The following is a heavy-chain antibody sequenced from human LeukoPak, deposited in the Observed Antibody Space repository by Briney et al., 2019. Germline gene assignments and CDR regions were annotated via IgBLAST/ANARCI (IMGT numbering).Heavy chain of an antibody. D-gene: IGHD3-22*01. CDR3: ARGPYSYDSSGAFDI. CDR1: GGSISSYY. Sequence: SETLSLTCTVSGGSISSYYWSWIRQPPGRGLEWIGYIYYSGSTNYNPSLKSRVTISVDTSKNQFSLKLSSVTAADTAVYFCARGPYSYDSSGAFDIWGQGTMVTVSS. CDR2: IYYSGST. J-gene: IGHJ3*02. V-gene: IGHV4-59*08.